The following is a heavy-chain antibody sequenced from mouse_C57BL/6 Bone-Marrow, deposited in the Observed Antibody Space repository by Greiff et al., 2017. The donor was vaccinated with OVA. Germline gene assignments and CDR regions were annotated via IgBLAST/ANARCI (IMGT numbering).Heavy chain of an antibody. J-gene: IGHJ4*01. D-gene: IGHD1-1*01. CDR3: ARPYYGSSYYYAMDY. Sequence: QVQLQQPGAELVRPGTSVKVSCKASGYAFTNYLIEWVKQRPGQGLEWIGVINPGSGGTNYNEKFKGKATLTADKSSSTAYMQLSSLTSEDSAVYFCARPYYGSSYYYAMDYWGQGTSVTVSS. V-gene: IGHV1-54*01. CDR1: GYAFTNYL. CDR2: INPGSGGT.